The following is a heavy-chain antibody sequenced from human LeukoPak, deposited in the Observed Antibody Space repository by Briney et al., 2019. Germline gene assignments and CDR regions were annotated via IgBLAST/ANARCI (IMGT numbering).Heavy chain of an antibody. V-gene: IGHV4-4*09. CDR3: ARRHHYYYFMDV. Sequence: NSSETLSLTCTVSGGSVGSYYWSWVRQPPGKRLEWLGYIYNSGGTNYNHSLNGRVTLSVDTSKSQFSLNLSSVTAADTAVYYCARRHHYYYFMDVWGKGTTVTVSS. CDR1: GGSVGSYY. J-gene: IGHJ6*03. CDR2: IYNSGGT.